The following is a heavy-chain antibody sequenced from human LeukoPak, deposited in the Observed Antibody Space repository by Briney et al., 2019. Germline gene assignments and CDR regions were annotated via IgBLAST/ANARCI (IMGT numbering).Heavy chain of an antibody. Sequence: SETLSLTCTVSGGSISSYYWSWIRQPPGKGLEWIGYIYTSGSTNYNPSLKSRVTISVDTSKNQFSLKLSSVTAADTAVYYCARAGSYASWYFDLWGRGTLVTVSS. V-gene: IGHV4-4*09. CDR1: GGSISSYY. CDR3: ARAGSYASWYFDL. CDR2: IYTSGST. J-gene: IGHJ2*01. D-gene: IGHD1-26*01.